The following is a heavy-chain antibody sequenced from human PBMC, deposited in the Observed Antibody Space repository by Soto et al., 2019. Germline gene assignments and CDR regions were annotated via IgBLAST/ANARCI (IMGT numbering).Heavy chain of an antibody. J-gene: IGHJ2*01. D-gene: IGHD6-6*01. V-gene: IGHV1-2*04. CDR3: ARGLNTRTLKPTIYCSSSSGYWYFDL. CDR1: GYTFTGYY. CDR2: INPNSGGT. Sequence: ASVKVSCKASGYTFTGYYMHWVRQAPGQGLEWMGWINPNSGGTNYAQKFQGWVTMTRDTSISTAYMELSRLRSDDTAVYYCARGLNTRTLKPTIYCSSSSGYWYFDLWGRGTLVTVSS.